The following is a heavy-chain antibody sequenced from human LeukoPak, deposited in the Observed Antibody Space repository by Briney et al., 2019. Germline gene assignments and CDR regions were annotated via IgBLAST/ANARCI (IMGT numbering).Heavy chain of an antibody. V-gene: IGHV3-7*04. J-gene: IGHJ4*02. Sequence: PGGSLRLSCAASGFTFSSYWMTWVRQAPGKGLEWVANIKQDGSEKYYGDSVKGRFTISRDNAKNSLYLQMDTLRDEDTAVYYCARDYGLDYWGQGTLVTVSS. CDR3: ARDYGLDY. CDR2: IKQDGSEK. D-gene: IGHD4-17*01. CDR1: GFTFSSYW.